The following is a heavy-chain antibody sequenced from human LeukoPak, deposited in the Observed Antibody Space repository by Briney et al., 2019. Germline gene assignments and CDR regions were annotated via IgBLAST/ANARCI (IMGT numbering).Heavy chain of an antibody. Sequence: GGSLRLSCAASRFTFGINGMTWFSQAPGKGLEWVSHISTSGNTIHYADSVKGRFTVSRDNAKNSLFLQMNSLRAEDTAVYYCVRDDDGDYDFDYWGQGTLVTISS. CDR3: VRDDDGDYDFDY. CDR1: RFTFGING. J-gene: IGHJ4*02. D-gene: IGHD4-17*01. V-gene: IGHV3-48*03. CDR2: ISTSGNTI.